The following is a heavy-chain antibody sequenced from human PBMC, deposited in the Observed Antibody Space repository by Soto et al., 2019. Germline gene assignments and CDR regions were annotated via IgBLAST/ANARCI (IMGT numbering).Heavy chain of an antibody. D-gene: IGHD3-22*01. Sequence: GGSLRLSCAASGFTFSTYSMNWVRQAPGKGLEWVSYISSSSSTIFYTDSVKGRFTVSRDNAKNSLYLQMNSLRAEDTAVYYCARAYYDSSGYPGYWGQGTLVTVSS. V-gene: IGHV3-48*01. CDR1: GFTFSTYS. J-gene: IGHJ4*02. CDR2: ISSSSSTI. CDR3: ARAYYDSSGYPGY.